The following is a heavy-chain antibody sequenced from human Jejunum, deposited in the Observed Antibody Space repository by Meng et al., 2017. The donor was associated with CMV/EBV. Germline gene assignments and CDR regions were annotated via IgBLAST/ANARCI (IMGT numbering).Heavy chain of an antibody. Sequence: LTFRDYAMHWVRQAPGKGLEWVAVIQYDDSNDTYGDSVKGRSTISRDNSKNTLYLQIDSLRPEDTALYFCARDRGISSTWLWHFDLWGRGTRVTVSS. CDR2: IQYDDSND. D-gene: IGHD3-3*02. CDR1: LTFRDYA. CDR3: ARDRGISSTWLWHFDL. V-gene: IGHV3-30*04. J-gene: IGHJ2*01.